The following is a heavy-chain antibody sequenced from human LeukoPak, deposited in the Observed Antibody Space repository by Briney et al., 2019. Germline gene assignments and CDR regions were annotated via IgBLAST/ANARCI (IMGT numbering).Heavy chain of an antibody. CDR3: ARESRHSWDYEV. D-gene: IGHD1-7*01. Sequence: ASVKVSCKASGYTFIDYGISWVRQAPGQGLEWMGWISAYDGNTKYAQKVQDRATMTTDTSTTTAYMEMRSLRSDDTAVYYCARESRHSWDYEVWGQGTLVTVSS. V-gene: IGHV1-18*01. J-gene: IGHJ4*02. CDR2: ISAYDGNT. CDR1: GYTFIDYG.